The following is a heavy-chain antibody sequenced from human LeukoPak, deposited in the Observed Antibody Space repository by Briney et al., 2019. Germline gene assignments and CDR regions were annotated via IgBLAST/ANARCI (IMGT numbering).Heavy chain of an antibody. D-gene: IGHD3-10*01. V-gene: IGHV1-2*02. J-gene: IGHJ5*02. CDR2: INPNSGGT. CDR1: GYTFTGYY. Sequence: GASVKVSCKASGYTFTGYYMHCVRQAPGQGLEWMGWINPNSGGTNYAQKFQGRVTMTRDTSISTAYMELSRLRSDDTAVYYCARDFYGSGSYSPNWFDPWGQGTLVTVSS. CDR3: ARDFYGSGSYSPNWFDP.